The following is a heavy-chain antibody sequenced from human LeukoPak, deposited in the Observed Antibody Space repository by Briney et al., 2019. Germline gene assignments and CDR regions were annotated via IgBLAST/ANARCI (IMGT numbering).Heavy chain of an antibody. Sequence: GGSLRLSCAASGFTFDDYAMHWVRQAPGKGLERVSGITWNGGSIDYADSVKGRFTISRDNARNSLFLLMNSLRPEDMALYYCAKGRGAGTLGNFDSWGQGTLVTVSS. CDR2: ITWNGGSI. D-gene: IGHD1-1*01. CDR1: GFTFDDYA. CDR3: AKGRGAGTLGNFDS. J-gene: IGHJ4*02. V-gene: IGHV3-9*03.